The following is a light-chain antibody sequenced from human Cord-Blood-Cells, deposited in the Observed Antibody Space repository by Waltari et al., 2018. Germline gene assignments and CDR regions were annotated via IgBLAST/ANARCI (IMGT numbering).Light chain of an antibody. V-gene: IGLV2-14*01. CDR3: SSYTSSSTYV. CDR1: RRDVGCSNY. Sequence: QSALTQPASVSGSPGQSITISCTGTRRDVGCSNYVSWYQQHPGKAPKLMLYDVSNRPSGVSNRFSGSKSGNTASLTISGLQAEDEADYYCSSYTSSSTYVFGTGTKVTVL. J-gene: IGLJ1*01. CDR2: DVS.